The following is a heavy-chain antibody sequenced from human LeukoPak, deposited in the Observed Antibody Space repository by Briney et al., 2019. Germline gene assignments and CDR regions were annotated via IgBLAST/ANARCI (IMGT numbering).Heavy chain of an antibody. V-gene: IGHV3-30-3*01. Sequence: GGSLRLSCAAFGFTFSRYAMHWVRQAPGKGLEWVAVISYDGSNEYYADSVKGRFTISRDSSENTLYLQMNSLRVEDTAVYYCARVGYYSSGPFSYFDYWGQGTLVTVSS. D-gene: IGHD3-10*01. CDR2: ISYDGSNE. CDR1: GFTFSRYA. J-gene: IGHJ4*02. CDR3: ARVGYYSSGPFSYFDY.